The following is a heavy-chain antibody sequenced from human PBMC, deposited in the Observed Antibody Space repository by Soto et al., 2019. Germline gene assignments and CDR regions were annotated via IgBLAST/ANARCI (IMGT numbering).Heavy chain of an antibody. CDR3: ARGGVDTSAWYGGDY. CDR1: GYTFTRYS. CDR2: ITVGTGRT. J-gene: IGHJ4*02. V-gene: IGHV1-3*01. D-gene: IGHD3-10*01. Sequence: QVQLVQSGAEVKKPGASVKVSCRASGYTFTRYSIIWVSQAPGQKIEWMGWITVGTGRTEYSQRTQGRVTITRDTSASTAYIELNNLSSEDTAVYYSARGGVDTSAWYGGDYWGQGTQVVVSS.